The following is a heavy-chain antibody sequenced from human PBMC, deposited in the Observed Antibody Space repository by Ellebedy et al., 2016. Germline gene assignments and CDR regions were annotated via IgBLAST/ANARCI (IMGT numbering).Heavy chain of an antibody. V-gene: IGHV3-23*01. CDR3: RPGHYSST. Sequence: GGSLRLSXAASGFTFSNFFMTWVRQAPGKGLEWVSTISGAGTNTYFADSVRGRFTISRDNSKSTLYLQMDRLRAEDTAVYYCRPGHYSSTWGQGTLVTVSS. J-gene: IGHJ5*02. CDR1: GFTFSNFF. CDR2: ISGAGTNT. D-gene: IGHD3-10*01.